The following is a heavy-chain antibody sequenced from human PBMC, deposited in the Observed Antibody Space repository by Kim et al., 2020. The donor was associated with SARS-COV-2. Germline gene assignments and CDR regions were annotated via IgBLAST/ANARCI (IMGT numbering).Heavy chain of an antibody. V-gene: IGHV3-15*01. J-gene: IGHJ4*02. CDR1: GFSFSNAW. CDR3: TTDPRRLMITFGGVIAIPYS. Sequence: GGSLRLSCAASGFSFSNAWMSWVRQAPGKGLEWVGRIKSKTGGGNSDYAAPGKGRFTISRADSKITLYLQMNSLKTQDTAVYYCTTDPRRLMITFGGVIAIPYSWGQGTLVTVSS. CDR2: IKSKTGGGNS. D-gene: IGHD3-16*02.